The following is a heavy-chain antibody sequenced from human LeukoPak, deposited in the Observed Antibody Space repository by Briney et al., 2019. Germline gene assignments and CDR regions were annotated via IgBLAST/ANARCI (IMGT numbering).Heavy chain of an antibody. V-gene: IGHV1-69*04. D-gene: IGHD2-21*02. CDR2: IIPILGIA. J-gene: IGHJ3*02. Sequence: SVKVSCKASGGTFSSYAISWVRQAPGQGLEWMGRIIPILGIANYAQKFQGRVTITADKSTSTAYMELSRLRSEDTAVYYCARGPIFDWECCGGDCYRNGGGVAFDIWGQGTMVTVSS. CDR1: GGTFSSYA. CDR3: ARGPIFDWECCGGDCYRNGGGVAFDI.